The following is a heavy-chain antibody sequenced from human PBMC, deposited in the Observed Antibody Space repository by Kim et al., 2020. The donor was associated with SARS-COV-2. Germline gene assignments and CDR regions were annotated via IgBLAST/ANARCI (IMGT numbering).Heavy chain of an antibody. D-gene: IGHD1-26*01. CDR2: T. Sequence: TNTTPALKSRVTISVDTSKNQFSLKLSSVTAADTAVYYCARGGVGASLGDWGQGTLVTVSS. CDR3: ARGGVGASLGD. J-gene: IGHJ4*02. V-gene: IGHV4-59*09.